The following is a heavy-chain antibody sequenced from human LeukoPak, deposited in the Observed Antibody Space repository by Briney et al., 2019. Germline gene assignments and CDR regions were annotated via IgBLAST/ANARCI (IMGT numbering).Heavy chain of an antibody. Sequence: SETLSLTCSVSGGSISGYYWNWIRRPPGKGLEGRGYIYYTGSTNYNPSLQSRVTISGDTSKKQSSLMLTSLTAADTAVHYCARGSYSFHSSSSPLGPLFDSWGQGTLVTVSS. V-gene: IGHV4-59*01. J-gene: IGHJ4*02. CDR3: ARGSYSFHSSSSPLGPLFDS. D-gene: IGHD6-19*01. CDR1: GGSISGYY. CDR2: IYYTGST.